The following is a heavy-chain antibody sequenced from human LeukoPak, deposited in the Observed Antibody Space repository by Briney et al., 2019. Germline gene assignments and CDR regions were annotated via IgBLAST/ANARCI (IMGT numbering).Heavy chain of an antibody. V-gene: IGHV3-48*01. D-gene: IGHD6-6*01. CDR3: ATSGAVRNYYFDY. CDR2: ISSSGSPI. Sequence: GGSLRLSCAASGFTFNTYSMNWVRHGPGTGLEWISYISSSGSPIYYADSVKGRFTISRDDANDSLYLQMNSLRAEDTAVYYCATSGAVRNYYFDYWGQGTLVSVSS. J-gene: IGHJ4*02. CDR1: GFTFNTYS.